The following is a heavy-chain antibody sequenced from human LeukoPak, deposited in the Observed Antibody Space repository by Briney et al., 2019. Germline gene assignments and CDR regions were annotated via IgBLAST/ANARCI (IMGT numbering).Heavy chain of an antibody. CDR2: IYYSGST. D-gene: IGHD2-2*02. Sequence: SETLSLTCTVSGGSISSSSYYWGWIRQPPGKGLEWIGSIYYSGSTYYNPSLKSRVTMSVDTSKNQFSLKLSSVTAADTAVYYCARGSEYCSSTSCYTRGDYYYYMDVWGKGTTVPVSS. CDR3: ARGSEYCSSTSCYTRGDYYYYMDV. CDR1: GGSISSSSYY. J-gene: IGHJ6*03. V-gene: IGHV4-39*07.